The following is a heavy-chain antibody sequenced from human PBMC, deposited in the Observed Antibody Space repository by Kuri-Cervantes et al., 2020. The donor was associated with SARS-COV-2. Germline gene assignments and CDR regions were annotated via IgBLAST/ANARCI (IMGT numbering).Heavy chain of an antibody. V-gene: IGHV3-30*02. Sequence: GGSLRLSCAASGFTFSSYGMHWVRQAPGKGLEWVTFIRYDGSNKYYADSVKGRFTISRDNSRNTLYLQMNSLRAEDTAVYYCANDRAAVAVELAPFAYWGQGTLVTVSS. J-gene: IGHJ4*02. CDR1: GFTFSSYG. CDR2: IRYDGSNK. CDR3: ANDRAAVAVELAPFAY. D-gene: IGHD6-19*01.